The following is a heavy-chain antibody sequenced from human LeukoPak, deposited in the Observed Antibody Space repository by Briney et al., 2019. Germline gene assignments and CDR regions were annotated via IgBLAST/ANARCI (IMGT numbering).Heavy chain of an antibody. CDR1: GFTFSTYW. CDR2: INSDDSII. Sequence: GGSLRLSCAASGFTFSTYWMHWVRQAPGEGLVWVSRINSDDSIINYADSVKGRFTISRDDSKTTLYLQMNSLRAEDTAVYYCAKGRGTVIGSFDYWGQGTLVTVSS. J-gene: IGHJ4*02. V-gene: IGHV3-74*01. D-gene: IGHD4-11*01. CDR3: AKGRGTVIGSFDY.